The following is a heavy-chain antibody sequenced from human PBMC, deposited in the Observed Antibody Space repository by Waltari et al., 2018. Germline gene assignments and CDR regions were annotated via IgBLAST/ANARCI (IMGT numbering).Heavy chain of an antibody. V-gene: IGHV3-48*01. CDR3: ARENSLSRYFDWLSNPSGFDY. D-gene: IGHD3-9*01. Sequence: EVQLVESGGGLVQPGGSLRLSCSASGFTFSRYTMTWVRQAPGKGLEWVSYISSSSSSIYYADSVKGRFTISRDNAKNSLFLQMNSLRAEDTAVYYCARENSLSRYFDWLSNPSGFDYRGQGTLVTVSS. CDR1: GFTFSRYT. CDR2: ISSSSSSI. J-gene: IGHJ4*02.